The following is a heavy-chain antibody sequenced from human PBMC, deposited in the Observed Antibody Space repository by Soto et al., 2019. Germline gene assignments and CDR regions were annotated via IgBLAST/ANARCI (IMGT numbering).Heavy chain of an antibody. CDR1: GASFNSNNSV. CDR3: ARHRSVYPTDF. CDR2: IFYSGST. Sequence: SETLSLTCTVFGASFNSNNSVWGWIRQPPGKGLEWIGSIFYSGSTYYSPSLKSRITISLDTSKNQFSLNLRSVTATATAVYYCARHRSVYPTDFWGQGTLVTVSS. V-gene: IGHV4-39*01. D-gene: IGHD3-3*01. J-gene: IGHJ4*02.